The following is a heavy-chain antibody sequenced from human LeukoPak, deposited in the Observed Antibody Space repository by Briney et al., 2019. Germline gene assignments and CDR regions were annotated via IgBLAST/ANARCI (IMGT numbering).Heavy chain of an antibody. CDR3: AKDRIVATSPYYFDY. Sequence: GGSLRLSCAASGFTFSSYGMHWVRQAPGKGLEWVSSISGSAGSTDYADSVKGRFTISRDNSKNTLYLQMNSLRAEDTAVYYCAKDRIVATSPYYFDYWGQGTLVTVSS. J-gene: IGHJ4*02. D-gene: IGHD5-12*01. V-gene: IGHV3-23*01. CDR1: GFTFSSYG. CDR2: ISGSAGST.